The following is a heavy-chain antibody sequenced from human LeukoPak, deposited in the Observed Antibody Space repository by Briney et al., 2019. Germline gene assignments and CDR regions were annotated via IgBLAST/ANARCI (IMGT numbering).Heavy chain of an antibody. CDR1: GYTFTSYG. CDR2: ISAYNGNT. V-gene: IGHV1-18*01. D-gene: IGHD2-2*02. J-gene: IGHJ4*02. CDR3: ARDLLGYCSSTSCYILSSYFDY. Sequence: ASVKVSCKASGYTFTSYGIRWVRQAPGQGLEWMGWISAYNGNTNYAQKLQGRVTMTTDTSTSTAYMELRSLRSDDTAVYYCARDLLGYCSSTSCYILSSYFDYWGQGTLVTVSS.